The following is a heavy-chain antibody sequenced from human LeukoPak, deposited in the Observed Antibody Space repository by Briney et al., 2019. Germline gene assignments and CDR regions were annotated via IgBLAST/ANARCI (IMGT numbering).Heavy chain of an antibody. Sequence: GGSLRLSCAASGFTFTNYYMSWMRQTPGKGLEWVSYISSSGRSTTYSDSVKGRFTISRDNAKNSLYLQMNSLRAEDTAVYYCSGGWDSDYFFYHGMDVWGQGTTVTVSS. CDR3: SGGWDSDYFFYHGMDV. CDR2: ISSSGRST. V-gene: IGHV3-11*06. D-gene: IGHD6-19*01. J-gene: IGHJ6*02. CDR1: GFTFTNYY.